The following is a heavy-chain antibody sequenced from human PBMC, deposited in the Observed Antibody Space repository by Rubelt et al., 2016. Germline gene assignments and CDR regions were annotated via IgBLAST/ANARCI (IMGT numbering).Heavy chain of an antibody. Sequence: YYADSVKGRFTISRGNSKNTLYLQMNSLRAEDTAVYYCAKGYSGSDYPADAFDIWGQGTMVTVSS. V-gene: IGHV3-23*01. D-gene: IGHD1-26*01. CDR3: AKGYSGSDYPADAFDI. J-gene: IGHJ3*02.